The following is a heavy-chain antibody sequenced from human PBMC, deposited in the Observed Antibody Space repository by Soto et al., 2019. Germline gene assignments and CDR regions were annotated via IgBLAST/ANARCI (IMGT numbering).Heavy chain of an antibody. CDR2: IIPILGIA. V-gene: IGHV1-69*02. Sequence: GASVKVSCKASGGTFSSYTISWVRQAPGQGLEWMGRIIPILGIANYAQKFQGRVTITADKSTSTAYMELSSLRSEDTAVYYCARGYCSGCSCYPSYYYYYNYMDVWGEGTTVTVSS. D-gene: IGHD2-15*01. J-gene: IGHJ6*03. CDR1: GGTFSSYT. CDR3: ARGYCSGCSCYPSYYYYYNYMDV.